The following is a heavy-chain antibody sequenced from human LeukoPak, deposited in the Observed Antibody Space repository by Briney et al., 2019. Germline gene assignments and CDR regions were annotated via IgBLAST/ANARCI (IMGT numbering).Heavy chain of an antibody. CDR1: RFTFDSYS. Sequence: GGSLRLSCVVSRFTFDSYSMSWVRQAPGKGLEWISYISNSGGPIYYADSVKGRFTISRDKDRSSLYLQMNSLAADDTAVYYCARGLALGLTVTPKAFDYWGQGTLVTVSS. J-gene: IGHJ4*02. CDR2: ISNSGGPI. V-gene: IGHV3-48*01. D-gene: IGHD4-11*01. CDR3: ARGLALGLTVTPKAFDY.